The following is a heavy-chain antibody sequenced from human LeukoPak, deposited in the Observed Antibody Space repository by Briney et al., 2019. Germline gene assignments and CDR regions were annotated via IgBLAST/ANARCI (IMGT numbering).Heavy chain of an antibody. CDR2: IYYSGST. Sequence: SETLSLTCTVSGDSISSYYCSWIRQPPGKGLEWIGYIYYSGSTSYNPSLKSRVTISLVTSNNQFSLKLRSVTAADTAVYYCARGHSIEPYYYYYYMDVWGKGTTVTVSS. J-gene: IGHJ6*03. V-gene: IGHV4-59*01. CDR1: GDSISSYY. CDR3: ARGHSIEPYYYYYYMDV. D-gene: IGHD4-11*01.